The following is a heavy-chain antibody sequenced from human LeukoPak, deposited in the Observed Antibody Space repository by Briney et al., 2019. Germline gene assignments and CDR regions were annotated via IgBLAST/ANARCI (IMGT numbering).Heavy chain of an antibody. CDR1: GYSFTSYW. V-gene: IGHV5-51*01. CDR2: IYPGDSDT. D-gene: IGHD2-2*01. CDR3: ARHQGYCSSTSCYLFDY. Sequence: GESLKISCKGSGYSFTSYWIGWVRQMPGKGLEWMGIIYPGDSDTRYSPSFQGQVTISADKSISTAYLQWSSLKASDTAMYYCARHQGYCSSTSCYLFDYWGQGTLVTVSS. J-gene: IGHJ4*02.